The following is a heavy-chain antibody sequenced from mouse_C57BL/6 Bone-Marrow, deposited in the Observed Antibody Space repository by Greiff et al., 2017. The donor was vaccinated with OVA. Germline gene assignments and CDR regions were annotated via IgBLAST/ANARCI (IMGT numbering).Heavy chain of an antibody. Sequence: QVQLQQPGAELVMPGASVKLSCKASGYTFTSYWMHWVKQRPGQGLEWIGEIDPSDSYTNYNQKFKGKSTLTVDKSSSTAYMQLSSLTSEDSAVYYCAIYRIYYDYDRDYYAMDYWGQGTSVTVSS. J-gene: IGHJ4*01. D-gene: IGHD2-4*01. CDR1: GYTFTSYW. CDR3: AIYRIYYDYDRDYYAMDY. V-gene: IGHV1-69*01. CDR2: IDPSDSYT.